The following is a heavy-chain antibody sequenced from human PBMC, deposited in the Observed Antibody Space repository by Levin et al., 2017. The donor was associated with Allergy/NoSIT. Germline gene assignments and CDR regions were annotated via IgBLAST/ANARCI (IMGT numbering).Heavy chain of an antibody. J-gene: IGHJ5*02. V-gene: IGHV3-33*01. Sequence: GGSLRLSCAASGFTFSNYGMHWVRQAPGKGLEWVAVIWYDGSEKYYADSVKGRFTISRDNSKDTMYLQMDSLRAEDTAVYYWARESKHNSVSTWETAWFDPWGQGTQVTVSS. CDR1: GFTFSNYG. CDR3: ARESKHNSVSTWETAWFDP. CDR2: IWYDGSEK. D-gene: IGHD5-18*01.